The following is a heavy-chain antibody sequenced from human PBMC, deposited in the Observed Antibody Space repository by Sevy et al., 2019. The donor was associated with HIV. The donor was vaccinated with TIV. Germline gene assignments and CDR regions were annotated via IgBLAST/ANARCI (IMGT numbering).Heavy chain of an antibody. CDR2: ISTGTDHI. D-gene: IGHD3-16*01. V-gene: IGHV3-21*05. CDR1: GFTFSAYS. CDR3: VRIGVDAYNVYFDL. Sequence: GGSLRLSCTASGFTFSAYSMNWVRQAPGKGLEWLSYISTGTDHIYYADSAKGRFTISRHDAKKSVYLEMKSLRDQDTALYCRVRIGVDAYNVYFDLWGQGTLFTVSS. J-gene: IGHJ4*02.